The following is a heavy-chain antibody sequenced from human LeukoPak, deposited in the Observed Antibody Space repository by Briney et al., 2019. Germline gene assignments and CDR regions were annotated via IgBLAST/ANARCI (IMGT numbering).Heavy chain of an antibody. CDR1: GGSFSGYY. CDR3: ARDSYYDNSGEGAFDI. CDR2: INHSGST. D-gene: IGHD3-22*01. J-gene: IGHJ3*02. Sequence: SETLSLTCAVYGGSFSGYYWSWIRQPPGKGLEWIGEINHSGSTNYNPSLQSRVTISIDRSKNQFSLKLSSVTAADTAVYYCARDSYYDNSGEGAFDIWGQGTMTVSS. V-gene: IGHV4-34*01.